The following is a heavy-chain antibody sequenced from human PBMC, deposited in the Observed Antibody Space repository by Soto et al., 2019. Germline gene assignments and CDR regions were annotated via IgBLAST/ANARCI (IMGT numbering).Heavy chain of an antibody. CDR3: AKDKDRQQLGGNYYYIMDV. D-gene: IGHD3-10*01. V-gene: IGHV1-69*12. CDR1: GGTFRTNA. J-gene: IGHJ6*02. Sequence: QVQLVQSGAEVKKPSSSVKISCKASGGTFRTNAFSWVRQAPGQGLEWMGGIIPIFPTPDYPQKFQGRVTITADESTTTTYMELSSLRSEDTATYYCAKDKDRQQLGGNYYYIMDVWGQGTTVTVSS. CDR2: IIPIFPTP.